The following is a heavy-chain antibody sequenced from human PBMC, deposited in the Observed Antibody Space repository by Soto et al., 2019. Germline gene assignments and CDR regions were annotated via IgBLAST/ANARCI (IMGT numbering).Heavy chain of an antibody. J-gene: IGHJ3*02. CDR3: ARDVLDGANDAFDI. D-gene: IGHD3-3*01. CDR1: AYTFTSYG. Sequence: GASVKVSCKAXAYTFTSYGISWVRQSPGQGLEWMGWISAYNGNTNYAQKLQGRVTMTTDTSTSTAYMELRSLRSDDTAVYYCARDVLDGANDAFDIWGQGTMVT. V-gene: IGHV1-18*01. CDR2: ISAYNGNT.